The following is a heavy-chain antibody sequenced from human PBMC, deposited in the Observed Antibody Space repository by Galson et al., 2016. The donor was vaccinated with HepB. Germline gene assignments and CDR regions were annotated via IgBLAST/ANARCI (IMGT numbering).Heavy chain of an antibody. CDR3: ARATDSSWHNFDY. Sequence: SLRLSCAGSGFTFSTYVMHWVRQAPGKGPQWVTVISNDGNIKTYADPVKGRFTISRDNSRNTVFLQMSSLGPEDTAVYYCARATDSSWHNFDYWGQGTLVTVSS. CDR1: GFTFSTYV. V-gene: IGHV3-30*06. CDR2: ISNDGNIK. D-gene: IGHD6-13*01. J-gene: IGHJ4*02.